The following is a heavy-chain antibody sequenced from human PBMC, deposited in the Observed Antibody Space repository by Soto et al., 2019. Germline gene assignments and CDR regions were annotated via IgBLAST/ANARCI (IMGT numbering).Heavy chain of an antibody. Sequence: GSLRLSCAASGFTFSSYAMSCVRQAPGKGLEWVSAISGSGGSTYYADSVKGRFTISRDNSKNTLYLQMNSLRAEDTAVYYCAKVWARGVIFDYWGQGTLVTVSS. CDR3: AKVWARGVIFDY. CDR2: ISGSGGST. J-gene: IGHJ4*02. V-gene: IGHV3-23*01. D-gene: IGHD3-16*01. CDR1: GFTFSSYA.